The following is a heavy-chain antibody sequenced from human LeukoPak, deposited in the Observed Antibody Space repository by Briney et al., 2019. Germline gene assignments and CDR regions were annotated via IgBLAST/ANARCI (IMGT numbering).Heavy chain of an antibody. D-gene: IGHD5-18*01. CDR3: AKRIQSAMATGY. Sequence: GGSLRLSCAASGFTFSSYAMTWVRQAPGRGLEWVSDINGSGGSTYYADSVKGRFTISRDNSKNTLYLQMNSLRAEDTAVYYCAKRIQSAMATGYWGQGTLVTVS. CDR1: GFTFSSYA. J-gene: IGHJ4*02. CDR2: INGSGGST. V-gene: IGHV3-23*01.